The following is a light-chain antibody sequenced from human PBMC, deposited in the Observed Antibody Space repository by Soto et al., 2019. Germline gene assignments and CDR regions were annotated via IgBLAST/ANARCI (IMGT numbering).Light chain of an antibody. CDR3: QQSYTTTT. J-gene: IGKJ5*01. CDR2: AAS. V-gene: IGKV1-39*01. CDR1: QSISTY. Sequence: DIPMTQSPSSLSASVGDRVTITCRAGQSISTYLNWYQQKPGKAPKLLIYAASTLQGGVPSRFSGSGSGTYFTLTISSLQPEDFATYFCQQSYTTTTCGQGTRLEIK.